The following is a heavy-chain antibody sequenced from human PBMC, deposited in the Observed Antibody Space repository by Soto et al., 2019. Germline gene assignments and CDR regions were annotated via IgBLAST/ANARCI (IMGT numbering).Heavy chain of an antibody. J-gene: IGHJ6*02. CDR1: GYMFVNFG. CDR3: ARALRGYYYYGMDV. D-gene: IGHD3-10*01. V-gene: IGHV1-69*13. Sequence: SVKVSCKASGYMFVNFGFVWVRQAPGQGLEWMGGIIPIFGTANYAQKFQGRIKITADESTSTAYMELSSLRSEDTAVYYCARALRGYYYYGMDVWGQGTTVTVSS. CDR2: IIPIFGTA.